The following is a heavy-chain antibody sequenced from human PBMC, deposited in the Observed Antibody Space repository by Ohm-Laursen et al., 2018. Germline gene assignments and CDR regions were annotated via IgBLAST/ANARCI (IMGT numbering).Heavy chain of an antibody. Sequence: SLRLSCAASGFTFSSYGMHWVRQAPGKGLEWVAVISYDGSNKYYADSVKGRFTISRDNSKNTLYLQMNSLRAEDTAVYYCAKACGGSGLDYWGQGTLVTVSS. CDR2: ISYDGSNK. CDR3: AKACGGSGLDY. V-gene: IGHV3-30*18. J-gene: IGHJ4*02. CDR1: GFTFSSYG. D-gene: IGHD1-26*01.